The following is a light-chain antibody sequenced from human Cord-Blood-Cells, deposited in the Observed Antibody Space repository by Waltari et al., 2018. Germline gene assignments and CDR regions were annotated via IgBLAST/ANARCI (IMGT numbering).Light chain of an antibody. CDR3: LLSYSGARV. V-gene: IGLV7-46*01. CDR1: TGAVRPGHP. Sequence: QAAVTQGHSLTVSPAGTGTLTWGSSTGAVRPGHPTYWFQQKPGQAPRTPIYDTSNKHSWTPSRFSGSLLGGKAALTLSGAQPEDEAEYYCLLSYSGARVFGGGTKLTVL. J-gene: IGLJ3*02. CDR2: DTS.